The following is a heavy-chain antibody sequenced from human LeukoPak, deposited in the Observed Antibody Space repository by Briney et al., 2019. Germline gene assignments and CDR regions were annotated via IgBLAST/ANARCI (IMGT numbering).Heavy chain of an antibody. CDR1: GFTVISNY. CDR3: ARVKGGRWLTDGGYYFDY. D-gene: IGHD5-24*01. J-gene: IGHJ4*02. CDR2: IYSGGST. V-gene: IGHV3-66*01. Sequence: GGSLRLSCAASGFTVISNYMSWGRQAPGKGLEWVSVIYSGGSTYYADSVKGRFTISRDNSKNTLYLQMNSLRAEDTAVYYCARVKGGRWLTDGGYYFDYWGQGTLVTVSS.